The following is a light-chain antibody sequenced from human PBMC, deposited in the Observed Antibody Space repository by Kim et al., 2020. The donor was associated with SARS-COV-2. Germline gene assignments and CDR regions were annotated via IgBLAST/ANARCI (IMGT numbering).Light chain of an antibody. J-gene: IGKJ4*01. Sequence: EIVLTQFPGTLSLSPGERATLSCRASQSLSNTYLAWYQQKPGQPPRLLIYGASSRATGIPDRFSGSGSGTDFTFSISRLEPEDFAVYYCQQYDNSPLTFGGGTKVDIK. CDR3: QQYDNSPLT. CDR2: GAS. CDR1: QSLSNTY. V-gene: IGKV3-20*01.